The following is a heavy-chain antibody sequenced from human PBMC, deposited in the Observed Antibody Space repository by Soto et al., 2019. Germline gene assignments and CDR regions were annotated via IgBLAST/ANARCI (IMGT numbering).Heavy chain of an antibody. Sequence: GGSLRLSCAASGFTFSGYYMHWVRQAPGKGLVWVSYINGDGSVTNYADSVKGRFTISRDNAKNTLYLQVNSLRAEDTAVYYCARGGVTAARDYWGQGTLVTVSS. J-gene: IGHJ4*02. CDR1: GFTFSGYY. V-gene: IGHV3-74*01. CDR3: ARGGVTAARDY. CDR2: INGDGSVT. D-gene: IGHD6-25*01.